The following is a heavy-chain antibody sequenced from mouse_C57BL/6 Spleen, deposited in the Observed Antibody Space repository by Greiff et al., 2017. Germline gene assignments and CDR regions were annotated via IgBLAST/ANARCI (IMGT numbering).Heavy chain of an antibody. V-gene: IGHV2-5*01. CDR2: IWRGGST. CDR3: AKGGAVGPDFDY. J-gene: IGHJ2*01. Sequence: VQLQESGPGLVQPSQRLSITCTVSGFSLTSYGVHWVRQSPGKGLEWLGVIWRGGSTDYNAAFMSRLSITKDNSKSQVFFKMNSLQADDTAIYYCAKGGAVGPDFDYWGQGTTLTVSS. D-gene: IGHD1-1*01. CDR1: GFSLTSYG.